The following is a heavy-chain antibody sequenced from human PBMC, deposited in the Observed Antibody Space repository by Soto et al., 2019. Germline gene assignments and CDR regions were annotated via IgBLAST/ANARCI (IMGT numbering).Heavy chain of an antibody. D-gene: IGHD2-15*01. J-gene: IGHJ6*02. V-gene: IGHV1-69*13. Sequence: SVKVSCKASGGTFSSYAISWVRQAPGQGLEWMGGIIPIFGTANYAQKFQGRVTITADESTSTAYMELSSLRSEDTAVYYCARGYCSGGSCYSYYYYYYGMDVWGQGTTVTVSS. CDR2: IIPIFGTA. CDR3: ARGYCSGGSCYSYYYYYYGMDV. CDR1: GGTFSSYA.